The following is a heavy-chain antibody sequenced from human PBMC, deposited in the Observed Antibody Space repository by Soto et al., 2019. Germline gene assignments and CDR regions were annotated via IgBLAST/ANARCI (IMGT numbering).Heavy chain of an antibody. CDR3: ARGTVVVVATPETTDAFDI. V-gene: IGHV1-8*01. CDR1: GYTFTSYD. CDR2: MNPNSGNT. J-gene: IGHJ3*02. Sequence: ASVKVSCKASGYTFTSYDINWVRQATGQGLEWMGWMNPNSGNTGYAQKFQGRVTMTRNTSISTAYMELSSLISEDTAVYYCARGTVVVVATPETTDAFDIWGQGTMVTVSS. D-gene: IGHD2-15*01.